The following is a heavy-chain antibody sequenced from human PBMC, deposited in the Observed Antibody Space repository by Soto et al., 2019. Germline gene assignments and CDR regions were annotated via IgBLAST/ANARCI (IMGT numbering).Heavy chain of an antibody. CDR1: GFTFSSYG. CDR2: IWYDGSNK. J-gene: IGHJ6*02. Sequence: QVQLVESGGGVVQPGRSLRLSCAASGFTFSSYGMHWVRQAPGKGLEWVAGIWYDGSNKYYEESVKGRFTISRDKSKNRQNLQKKSRSAEDRAVYYCASDLGSGTVVRGCYYYGRDVWGQGATVTVSS. V-gene: IGHV3-33*01. CDR3: ASDLGSGTVVRGCYYYGRDV. D-gene: IGHD3-10*01.